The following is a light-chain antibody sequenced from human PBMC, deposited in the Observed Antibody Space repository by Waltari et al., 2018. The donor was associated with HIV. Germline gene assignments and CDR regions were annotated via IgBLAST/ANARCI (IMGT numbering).Light chain of an antibody. V-gene: IGLV1-47*01. J-gene: IGLJ3*02. CDR3: AAWDDTLSGWV. Sequence: QSVLPQPPSASGTPGQRVTISCSGSSANIGNTVYWYQQLPGAAPKVVIYRDNQRPSGVPDRFSGSRSGTSASLDVSGLRSEDEATYFCAAWDDTLSGWVFGGGTKLTVL. CDR2: RDN. CDR1: SANIGNT.